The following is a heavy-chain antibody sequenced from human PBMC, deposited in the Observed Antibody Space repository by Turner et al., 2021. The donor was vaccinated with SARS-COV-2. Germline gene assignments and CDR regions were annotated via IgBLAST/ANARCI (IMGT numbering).Heavy chain of an antibody. V-gene: IGHV6-1*01. D-gene: IGHD3-16*02. CDR3: ARFIGTDAFGI. J-gene: IGHJ3*02. Sequence: QVQLQQSGPGLLKPSQTLPLTCAISGDRVSSNSAAWSWLRQSPSRGLEWLGRTYYRSKWYFDYAESVKSRIIINPDTSKNQFSLQVNSVTPDDTAVYYCARFIGTDAFGIWGQGTMVIVSS. CDR1: GDRVSSNSAA. CDR2: TYYRSKWYF.